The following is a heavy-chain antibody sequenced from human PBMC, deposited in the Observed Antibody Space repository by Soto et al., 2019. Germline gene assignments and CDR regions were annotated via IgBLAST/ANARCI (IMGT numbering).Heavy chain of an antibody. Sequence: EVQLVESGGGLVKPGGSLRLSCAASGFTFNTYDMNWVRQAPGKGLEWVSSITTSSAYIYYADSLKGRITISRENAKDSLFLQMNSLRAEDTAVYYCVRSGTARLLRHSWFDTWGQGTLVTGSS. CDR2: ITTSSAYI. CDR1: GFTFNTYD. CDR3: VRSGTARLLRHSWFDT. V-gene: IGHV3-21*01. J-gene: IGHJ5*02. D-gene: IGHD2-21*01.